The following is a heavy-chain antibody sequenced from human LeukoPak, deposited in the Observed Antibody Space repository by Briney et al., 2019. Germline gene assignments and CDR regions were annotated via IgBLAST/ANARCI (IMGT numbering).Heavy chain of an antibody. V-gene: IGHV1-8*01. CDR1: GYTFTSYD. CDR2: MNPNSGNT. J-gene: IGHJ4*02. CDR3: ASSPVPAAMDY. D-gene: IGHD2-2*01. Sequence: ASVKVSCKASGYTFTSYDINWVRQATGQGLEWMGWMNPNSGNTGYAQKFQGRVTMTTDTSTSTAYMELRSLRSDDTAVYYCASSPVPAAMDYWGQGTLVTVSS.